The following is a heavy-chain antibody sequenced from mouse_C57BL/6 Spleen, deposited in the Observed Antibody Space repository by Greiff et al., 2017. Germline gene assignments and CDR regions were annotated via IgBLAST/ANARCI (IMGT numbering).Heavy chain of an antibody. D-gene: IGHD3-2*02. CDR2: IRSKSSNYAT. J-gene: IGHJ4*01. Sequence: EVQVVESGGGLVQPKGSLKLSCAASGFTFNTYAMHWVRQAPGQGLEWVARIRSKSSNYATYYAESVKDRFTISRDDSQNMLYLPMNNLKTEDSALYFCVTAQATGDLDYWGQGTSVTVSS. CDR3: VTAQATGDLDY. V-gene: IGHV10-3*01. CDR1: GFTFNTYA.